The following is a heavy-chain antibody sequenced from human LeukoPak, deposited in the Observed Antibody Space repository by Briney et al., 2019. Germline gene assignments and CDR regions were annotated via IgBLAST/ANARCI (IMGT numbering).Heavy chain of an antibody. Sequence: SETLSLTCSVSGTSISNYSWSWIRQPAGKGLEWIGYIYYSGSTNYNPSLKSRVTISVDTSKNQFSLKLSSVTAADTAVYYCARSWNAFDAFDIWGQGTMVTVSS. J-gene: IGHJ3*02. CDR3: ARSWNAFDAFDI. CDR2: IYYSGST. D-gene: IGHD1-1*01. CDR1: GTSISNYS. V-gene: IGHV4-59*01.